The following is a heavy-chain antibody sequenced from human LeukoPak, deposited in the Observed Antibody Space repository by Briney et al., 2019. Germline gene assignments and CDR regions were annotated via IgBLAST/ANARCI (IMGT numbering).Heavy chain of an antibody. J-gene: IGHJ4*02. CDR1: GFNFRSYW. Sequence: PGGSLRLSCAASGFNFRSYWMHWVRQAPGKGLEWVSTIGGSGDKTFYADSVKGRFAISRDNSKNMVHLQMNSLTGEDTALYYCVRRGDASSGWGDHDFWGQGALVTVSS. CDR3: VRRGDASSGWGDHDF. D-gene: IGHD6-19*01. CDR2: IGGSGDKT. V-gene: IGHV3-23*01.